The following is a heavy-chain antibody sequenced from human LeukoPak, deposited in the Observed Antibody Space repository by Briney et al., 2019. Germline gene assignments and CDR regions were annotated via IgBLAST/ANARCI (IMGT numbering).Heavy chain of an antibody. CDR3: ARVVSVGEQWLVSGFDY. D-gene: IGHD6-19*01. V-gene: IGHV1-18*01. J-gene: IGHJ4*02. Sequence: GAAVKVSCKASGYTLTSYGISGVRQAPGQGLERRGWISAYNGNTNYAQKLQGRVTMTTDTSTSTAYMELRSLRSDDTAVYYCARVVSVGEQWLVSGFDYWGQGTLVTVSS. CDR1: GYTLTSYG. CDR2: ISAYNGNT.